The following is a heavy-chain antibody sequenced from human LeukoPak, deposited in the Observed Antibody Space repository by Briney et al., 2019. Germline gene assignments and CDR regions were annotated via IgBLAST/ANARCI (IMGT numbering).Heavy chain of an antibody. D-gene: IGHD4-17*01. Sequence: SETLSLTCAVSGVSFDDYYWSWFRQTPGKGLEWIGEINHSGYTNDSPSLKSRVTLSIDTSRKQFSLNLRSVTVADAGIYYCTRMTTGHDYWGQGTLVTVSS. V-gene: IGHV4-34*01. CDR1: GVSFDDYY. CDR3: TRMTTGHDY. J-gene: IGHJ4*02. CDR2: INHSGYT.